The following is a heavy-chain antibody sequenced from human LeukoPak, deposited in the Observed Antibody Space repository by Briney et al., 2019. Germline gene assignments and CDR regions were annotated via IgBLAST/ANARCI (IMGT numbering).Heavy chain of an antibody. CDR2: ISSSSSYI. Sequence: GGSLRLSCAASGFTLSTYSMNWVRQAPGKGLEWVSSISSSSSYIYYADSVKGRFTISRDNAKNSLYLQMNSLRAEDTAVYYCARASGWYVFDYWGQGTLVTVSS. V-gene: IGHV3-21*01. CDR1: GFTLSTYS. J-gene: IGHJ4*02. CDR3: ARASGWYVFDY. D-gene: IGHD6-19*01.